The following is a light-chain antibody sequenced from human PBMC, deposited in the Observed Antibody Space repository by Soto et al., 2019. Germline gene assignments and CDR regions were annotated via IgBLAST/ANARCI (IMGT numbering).Light chain of an antibody. CDR1: DDINNY. CDR3: QQDDDLPYT. CDR2: DAS. Sequence: DIQMTQSPSSLSASVGDRVTIACQASDDINNYLSWFQQKPGKAPKLLIYDASKLEAGVPSRFSGSGSGADFTFTITSLQAEDTATYFCQQDDDLPYTFGQGTKLEIK. V-gene: IGKV1-33*01. J-gene: IGKJ2*01.